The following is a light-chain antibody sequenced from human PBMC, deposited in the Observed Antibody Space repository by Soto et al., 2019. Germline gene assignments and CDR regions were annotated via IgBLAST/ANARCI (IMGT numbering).Light chain of an antibody. CDR2: EVS. CDR3: TSYTSTFTYV. CDR1: RSDVGGYEY. J-gene: IGLJ1*01. V-gene: IGLV2-14*01. Sequence: QSVLTQPASVSGSPGHSITISCTGTRSDVGGYEYVSWYQQHPGKAPKLMIYEVSRRPSGVSNRFSGSKSGSTASMTISGLQAGDEADYYCTSYTSTFTYVFGTGTKVTVL.